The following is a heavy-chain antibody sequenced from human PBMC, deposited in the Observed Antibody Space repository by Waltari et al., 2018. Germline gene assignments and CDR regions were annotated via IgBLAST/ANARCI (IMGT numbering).Heavy chain of an antibody. CDR3: ARVEGSFWSGYRFDS. CDR1: GFTFGDYG. D-gene: IGHD3-3*01. V-gene: IGHV3-49*04. Sequence: EVRLVESGGGLREPGRSLRLSCSTSGFTFGDYGISWVRQAPGKGLEWVGFIRSKTYYGTAEYAASMKGRFIISRDDSKSVAYLQMNNLKPEDTAVYYCARVEGSFWSGYRFDSWGQGTPVTVSS. CDR2: IRSKTYYGTA. J-gene: IGHJ4*02.